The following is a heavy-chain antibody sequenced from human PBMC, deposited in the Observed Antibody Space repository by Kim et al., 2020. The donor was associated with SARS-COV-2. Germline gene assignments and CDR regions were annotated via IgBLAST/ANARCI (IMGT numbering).Heavy chain of an antibody. CDR3: ARELVPTTVTTRDYYYYYG. J-gene: IGHJ6*01. D-gene: IGHD4-17*01. CDR2: IYSGGST. Sequence: GSLRLSCAASGFTVSSNYMSWVRQAPGKGLEWVSVIYSGGSTYYADSVKGRFTISRDNSKNTLYLQMNSLRAEDTAVYYCARELVPTTVTTRDYYYYYG. V-gene: IGHV3-53*01. CDR1: GFTVSSNY.